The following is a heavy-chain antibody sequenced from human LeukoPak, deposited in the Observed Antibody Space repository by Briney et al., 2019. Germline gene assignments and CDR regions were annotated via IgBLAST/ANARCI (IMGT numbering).Heavy chain of an antibody. Sequence: PSETLSLTCTVSGGSIRSYYWSWIRQPPGKGLEWIAYIYYSGSTNYNPSLKSRVTITVDTSKNQFSLKLSSVTAADTAVYYCARGLTSGYYGHYYMDVWGKGTTVTVSS. V-gene: IGHV4-59*01. CDR1: GGSIRSYY. CDR2: IYYSGST. J-gene: IGHJ6*03. D-gene: IGHD3-22*01. CDR3: ARGLTSGYYGHYYMDV.